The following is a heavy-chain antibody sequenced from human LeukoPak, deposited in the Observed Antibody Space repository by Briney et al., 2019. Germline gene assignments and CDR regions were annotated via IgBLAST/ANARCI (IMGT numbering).Heavy chain of an antibody. CDR2: ISGSGGST. J-gene: IGHJ1*01. V-gene: IGHV3-23*01. CDR3: AKSPAYYYDSSGYYYGYFQH. Sequence: GSLRLSCAASGFTFISYAMSWVRQAPGKGLEWVSAISGSGGSTYYADSVKGRFTISRDNSKNTLYLQMNSLRAEDTAVYYCAKSPAYYYDSSGYYYGYFQHWGQGTLVTVSS. D-gene: IGHD3-22*01. CDR1: GFTFISYA.